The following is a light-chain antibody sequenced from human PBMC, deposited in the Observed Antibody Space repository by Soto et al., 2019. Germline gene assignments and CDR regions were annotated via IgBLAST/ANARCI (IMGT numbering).Light chain of an antibody. J-gene: IGLJ2*01. CDR1: NSDIVIYKY. Sequence: QSALTQPRSVSGSPGQSVTISCIGSNSDIVIYKYVSWYQQHPGKAPKLMIYEVSKRPSGVPDRFSGSKSGNTASLIISGLQADDEADYYCCSYACNSLLLFGGGTKLTVL. CDR3: CSYACNSLLL. CDR2: EVS. V-gene: IGLV2-11*01.